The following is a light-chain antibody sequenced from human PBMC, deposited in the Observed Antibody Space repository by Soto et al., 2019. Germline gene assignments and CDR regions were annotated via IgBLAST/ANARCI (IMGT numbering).Light chain of an antibody. CDR3: QQNGSSPLWT. Sequence: EIVLTQSPGTLSLSPGERATLSCRASQSVSSSYLAWYQQKPGQAPRLLIYGASSRATGIPDRFSGSGYGTVFTLTNTRLEPEDFAVYYCQQNGSSPLWTFGQGTKVEIK. CDR1: QSVSSSY. CDR2: GAS. V-gene: IGKV3-20*01. J-gene: IGKJ1*01.